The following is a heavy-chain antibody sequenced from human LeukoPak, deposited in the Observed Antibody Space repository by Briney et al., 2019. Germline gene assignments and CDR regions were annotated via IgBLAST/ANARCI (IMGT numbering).Heavy chain of an antibody. CDR2: INPKSGGT. CDR1: GYTFSGYY. Sequence: ASVKVSCKASGYTFSGYYMHWVRQAPGQGLEWMGWINPKSGGTNYAQKFQGRVTMTRDTSISTAHMELSRLRSEDTAVYYCARWGLTAGPYGYNSQYWGQGTLVTVSS. J-gene: IGHJ4*02. V-gene: IGHV1-2*02. CDR3: ARWGLTAGPYGYNSQY. D-gene: IGHD5-24*01.